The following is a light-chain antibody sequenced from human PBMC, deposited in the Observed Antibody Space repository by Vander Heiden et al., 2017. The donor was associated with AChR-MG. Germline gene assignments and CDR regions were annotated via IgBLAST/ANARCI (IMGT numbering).Light chain of an antibody. J-gene: IGLJ3*02. CDR2: EGN. CDR1: SSDVGTYNL. V-gene: IGLV2-23*01. Sequence: QSALTQPASVSGSLGQSITISCTGTSSDVGTYNLVSWYQQHPGKAPKVIIYEGNKRPSGVSNRFSGSKSGNTASLTISGLQAEDETDYYCCSYAGSQKWVFGGGTKVAGL. CDR3: CSYAGSQKWV.